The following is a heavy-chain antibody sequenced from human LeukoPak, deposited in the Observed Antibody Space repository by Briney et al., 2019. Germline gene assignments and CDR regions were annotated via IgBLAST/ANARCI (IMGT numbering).Heavy chain of an antibody. CDR3: ARNYYGSVDY. V-gene: IGHV3-30-3*01. CDR2: ISYDGSNK. D-gene: IGHD3-10*01. Sequence: PGRSLRLSCAASGFTFSSYAMHWVRQAPGKGLEWVAVISYDGSNKYYADSMKGRFTISRDNSKNTLYLQMNSLRAEDTAVYYCARNYYGSVDYWGQGTQVTVSS. J-gene: IGHJ4*02. CDR1: GFTFSSYA.